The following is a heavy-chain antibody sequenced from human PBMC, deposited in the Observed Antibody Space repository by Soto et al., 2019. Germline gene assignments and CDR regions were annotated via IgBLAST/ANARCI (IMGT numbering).Heavy chain of an antibody. J-gene: IGHJ5*02. CDR2: ISVRGDRT. CDR3: AKDQFRPGILYSVGLLLPEYGP. V-gene: IGHV3-23*01. CDR1: GFAFSTFA. D-gene: IGHD3-22*01. Sequence: PGGSLRLSCAASGFAFSTFAMTWVRQAPGKGLEWVAGISVRGDRTYYADSVKGRFTISRDNSQNTLFLQMSSLRVEDTGVYYCAKDQFRPGILYSVGLLLPEYGPWGQGTLVTVSS.